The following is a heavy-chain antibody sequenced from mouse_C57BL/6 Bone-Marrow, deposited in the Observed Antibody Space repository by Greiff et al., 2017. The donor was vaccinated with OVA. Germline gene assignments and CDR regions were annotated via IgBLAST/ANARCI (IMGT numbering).Heavy chain of an antibody. J-gene: IGHJ4*01. D-gene: IGHD1-1*01. CDR3: ASSQYYGRGMDY. Sequence: VQLQQSGAELVRPGTSVKMSCKASGYTFTNYWIGWAKQRPGHGLEWIGDIYPGGGYTNYNEKFKGMATLTADKSSSTAYMQFSSLTSEDSAIYYCASSQYYGRGMDYWGQGTSVTVSS. V-gene: IGHV1-63*01. CDR2: IYPGGGYT. CDR1: GYTFTNYW.